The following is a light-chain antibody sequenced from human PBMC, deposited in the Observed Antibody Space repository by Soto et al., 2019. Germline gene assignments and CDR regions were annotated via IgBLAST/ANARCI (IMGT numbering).Light chain of an antibody. J-gene: IGLJ2*01. CDR2: SDN. V-gene: IGLV1-44*01. CDR3: AAWDVSLVV. CDR1: SSNIGTNT. Sequence: QAVVTQPPPASGTPGQRVTISCSGSSSNIGTNTVIWYQQLPGAAPKLLIYSDNQRPSGVPDRFSGSKSGTSASLAISGLQSEDEADYYCAAWDVSLVVFGGGTKLTVL.